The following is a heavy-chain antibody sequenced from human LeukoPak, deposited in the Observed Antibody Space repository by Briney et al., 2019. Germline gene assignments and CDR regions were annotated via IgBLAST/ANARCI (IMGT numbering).Heavy chain of an antibody. CDR3: TTDREQWLVLDY. J-gene: IGHJ4*02. Sequence: GGSLRLSCAASGFTFSNAWISWVRQAPGKGLEWVGRIKSKTDGGTTDYAAPVKGRFTISRDDSKNTLYLQMNSLKTEDAAVYYCTTDREQWLVLDYWGQGTLVTVSS. V-gene: IGHV3-15*01. D-gene: IGHD6-19*01. CDR1: GFTFSNAW. CDR2: IKSKTDGGTT.